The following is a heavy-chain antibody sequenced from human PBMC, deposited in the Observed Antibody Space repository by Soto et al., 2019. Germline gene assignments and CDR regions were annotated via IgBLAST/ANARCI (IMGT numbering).Heavy chain of an antibody. CDR1: GFNVKTTY. Sequence: PXGSLRLACSAAGFNVKTTYMTWVRQAPGEGLEWVSVIHNSGATYYADSVRGRFTISKDNSKNTVYLQMSSLRAEDTAMYYCAREYSYSYPDWGQGTLVTVSS. CDR2: IHNSGAT. D-gene: IGHD2-21*01. J-gene: IGHJ1*01. V-gene: IGHV3-53*01. CDR3: AREYSYSYPD.